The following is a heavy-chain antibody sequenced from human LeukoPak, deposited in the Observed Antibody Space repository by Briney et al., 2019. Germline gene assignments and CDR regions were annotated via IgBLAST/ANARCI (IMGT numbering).Heavy chain of an antibody. D-gene: IGHD3-10*01. CDR3: ARGYGSGSYYGH. CDR1: GGSFSGYY. Sequence: SETLSLTCAVYGGSFSGYYWSWIRQPPGKGLEWIGEINRGGSTNYNPSLKSRVTISVETSKNQFSLKLSSVTAADTAVYYCARGYGSGSYYGHWGQGTLVTVSS. CDR2: INRGGST. V-gene: IGHV4-34*01. J-gene: IGHJ4*02.